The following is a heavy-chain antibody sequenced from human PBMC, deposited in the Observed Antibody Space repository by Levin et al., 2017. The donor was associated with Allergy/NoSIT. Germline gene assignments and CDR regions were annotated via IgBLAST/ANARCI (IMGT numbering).Heavy chain of an antibody. CDR1: GFTFNNYA. Sequence: GGSLRLSCAASGFTFNNYAMSWVRQAPGKGLEWVSAIINSGVGTYYADSVKGRFTISRDNSKNTMYLQMSSLRAEDTAVYFCAKDAIRGSDQPYYFAYWGQGTLVTASS. CDR2: IINSGVGT. J-gene: IGHJ4*02. V-gene: IGHV3-23*01. CDR3: AKDAIRGSDQPYYFAY. D-gene: IGHD6-19*01.